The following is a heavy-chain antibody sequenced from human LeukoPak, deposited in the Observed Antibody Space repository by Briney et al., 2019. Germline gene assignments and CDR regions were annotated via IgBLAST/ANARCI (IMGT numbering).Heavy chain of an antibody. D-gene: IGHD3-9*01. V-gene: IGHV1-46*01. Sequence: ASVKVSCKASGYTFTSYYMHWVRQAPGQGLEWMGIINPSGGSTSYAQKFQGRVTMTRDMSTSTVYMELSSLRSEDTAVYYCASSRSYGILTGSDDDAFDIWGQGTMVTVSS. CDR1: GYTFTSYY. J-gene: IGHJ3*02. CDR2: INPSGGST. CDR3: ASSRSYGILTGSDDDAFDI.